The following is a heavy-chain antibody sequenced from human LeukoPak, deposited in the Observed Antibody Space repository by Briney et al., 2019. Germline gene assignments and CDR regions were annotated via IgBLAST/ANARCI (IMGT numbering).Heavy chain of an antibody. V-gene: IGHV1-2*02. CDR2: INPNSGGT. Sequence: EASVKVSCKASGYTFTGYYMHWVRQAPGQGLEWMGWINPNSGGTNYAQKFQGRVTMTRDTSIGTAYMELSRLRSDDTAVYYCARGGRMTTVTTTYWGQGTLVTVSS. D-gene: IGHD4-17*01. J-gene: IGHJ4*02. CDR1: GYTFTGYY. CDR3: ARGGRMTTVTTTY.